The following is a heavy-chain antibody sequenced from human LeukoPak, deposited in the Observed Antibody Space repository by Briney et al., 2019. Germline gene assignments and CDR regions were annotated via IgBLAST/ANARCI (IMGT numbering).Heavy chain of an antibody. CDR1: GFTFSTYI. Sequence: GGSLRLSCAASGFTFSTYIMNWVRQAPGKGLEWVSSISSSSSYIYYADSVKGRFTISRDNAKNSLYLQMNSLRAEDTAVYYCARDTSLSGYSSSWPFDCWGQGTLVTVSS. J-gene: IGHJ4*02. CDR2: ISSSSSYI. CDR3: ARDTSLSGYSSSWPFDC. V-gene: IGHV3-21*01. D-gene: IGHD6-13*01.